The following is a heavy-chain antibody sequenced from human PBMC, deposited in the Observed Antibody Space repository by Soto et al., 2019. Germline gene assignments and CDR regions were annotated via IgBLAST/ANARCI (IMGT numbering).Heavy chain of an antibody. J-gene: IGHJ4*02. CDR2: IGTAGDT. CDR3: GRGGSSWYVHPNFGY. CDR1: GFTFSSYD. D-gene: IGHD6-13*01. Sequence: EVQLVESGGGLVQPGGSLRLSCAASGFTFSSYDMHWVRQATGKGLEWVSAIGTAGDTYYPGSVKGRFSISRENAKNSFYLQMNSLRAEDTAVYYCGRGGSSWYVHPNFGYWGQGTLVTVSS. V-gene: IGHV3-13*01.